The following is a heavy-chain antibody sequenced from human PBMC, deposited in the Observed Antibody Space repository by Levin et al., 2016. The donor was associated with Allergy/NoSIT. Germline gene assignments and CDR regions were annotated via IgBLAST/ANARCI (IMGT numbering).Heavy chain of an antibody. CDR3: ARGDPPSYYYYYYMDV. V-gene: IGHV1-3*01. Sequence: WVRQAPGQRLEWMGWINAGNGNTKYSQKLQDRLTITRDTFASTAYMELSGLRSEDTATYYCARGDPPSYYYYYYMDVWGKGTAVTAP. J-gene: IGHJ6*03. CDR2: INAGNGNT.